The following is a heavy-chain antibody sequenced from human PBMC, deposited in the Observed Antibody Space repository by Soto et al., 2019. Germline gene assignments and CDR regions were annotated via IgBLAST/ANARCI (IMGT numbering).Heavy chain of an antibody. D-gene: IGHD1-26*01. J-gene: IGHJ6*02. CDR2: TYPVGIP. CDR1: GGSISSSNW. CDR3: ARGWWEREGYVMDV. Sequence: SETLSLTCTVSGGSISSSNWWTWVRQAPGKGLEWIGETYPVGIPSYNPSLKSRVSISVDTSKNQFSLKLASVTAVDAAVYYCARGWWEREGYVMDVWGQGTTVTVSS. V-gene: IGHV4-4*02.